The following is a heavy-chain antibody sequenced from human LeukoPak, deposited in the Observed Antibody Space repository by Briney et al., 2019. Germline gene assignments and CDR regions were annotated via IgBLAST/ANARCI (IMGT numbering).Heavy chain of an antibody. D-gene: IGHD3-9*01. J-gene: IGHJ4*02. V-gene: IGHV1-69*06. Sequence: SVKVSCKASVGTFTNYAISWVRQAPGQGLEWMGGIIPIFGTANYAQKFQGRVTITADKSTSTAYMELSRLRSEDTAVYYCARSLRYFDWLCVYWGQGTLVTVSS. CDR2: IIPIFGTA. CDR3: ARSLRYFDWLCVY. CDR1: VGTFTNYA.